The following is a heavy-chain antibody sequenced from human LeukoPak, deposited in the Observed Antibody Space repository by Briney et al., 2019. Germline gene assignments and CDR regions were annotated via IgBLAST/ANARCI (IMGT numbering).Heavy chain of an antibody. CDR2: IKQDGSEK. CDR1: GFTFSSYW. CDR3: ARAKYCSSTNCYQGAFDI. Sequence: PGGSLRLSCAASGFTFSSYWMSWVRQAPGKGLEWVANIKQDGSEKYYVDSVKGRFTISRDNAKNSLYLQMNSLRAEDTAVYYCARAKYCSSTNCYQGAFDIWGQGTMVTVSS. V-gene: IGHV3-7*03. D-gene: IGHD2-2*01. J-gene: IGHJ3*02.